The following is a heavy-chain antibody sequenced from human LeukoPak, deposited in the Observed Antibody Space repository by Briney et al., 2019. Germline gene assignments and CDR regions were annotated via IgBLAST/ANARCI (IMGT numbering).Heavy chain of an antibody. CDR3: ARGPYCRGGSCYYYYYGMDV. CDR2: IYYSGST. J-gene: IGHJ6*02. V-gene: IGHV4-39*07. Sequence: SETLSLTCNVSRGSISSGGHYWSWIRQPPGKGLEWIGSIYYSGSTYYNPSLKSRVTISVDTSKNQFSLKLSSVTAADTAVYYCARGPYCRGGSCYYYYYGMDVWGQGTTVTVSS. CDR1: RGSISSGGHY. D-gene: IGHD2-15*01.